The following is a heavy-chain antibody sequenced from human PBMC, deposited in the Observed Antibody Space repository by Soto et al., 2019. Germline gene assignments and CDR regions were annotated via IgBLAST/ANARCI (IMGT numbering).Heavy chain of an antibody. J-gene: IGHJ3*02. V-gene: IGHV3-30*18. CDR2: ISYDGSTK. Sequence: QVQLVESGGGVVQPGRSLRLSCAASGFIFSSNGMHWVRQAPGKGLEWVALISYDGSTKYYADSVKGRFTISRDNSKNTLYLQMNSLRTEDTAVYYCAKDLGHGGRGAFDIWGQGTMVTVSS. D-gene: IGHD7-27*01. CDR1: GFIFSSNG. CDR3: AKDLGHGGRGAFDI.